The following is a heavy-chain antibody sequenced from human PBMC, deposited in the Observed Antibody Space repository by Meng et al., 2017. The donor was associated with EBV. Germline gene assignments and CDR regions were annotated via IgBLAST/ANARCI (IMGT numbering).Heavy chain of an antibody. J-gene: IGHJ4*02. D-gene: IGHD1-1*01. V-gene: IGHV7-4-1*02. CDR3: ARGVEENGSHYPFDS. CDR2: INTYSGKA. CDR1: GYTFRNYA. Sequence: VQLVESGSEGERPGASVKVSCKASGYTFRNYAINWMRQVPGQGLEWMGWINTYSGKATFAQGFTGRFVFSLDTPVTTAHLQISGLKTEDSAVYYCARGVEENGSHYPFDSWGQGTLVTVSS.